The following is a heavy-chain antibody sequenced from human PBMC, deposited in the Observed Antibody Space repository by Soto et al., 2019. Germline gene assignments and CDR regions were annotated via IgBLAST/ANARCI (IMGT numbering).Heavy chain of an antibody. J-gene: IGHJ4*02. D-gene: IGHD3-22*01. Sequence: GGSLRLSCAASGFTFDDYAMHWVRQAPGKGLEWVSGISWNSGSIGYADSVKGRFTISRDNAKNSLYLQMNSLRAEDTALYYCAKPRLGRYYDSSGYYDYWGQGTLVTVSS. CDR1: GFTFDDYA. CDR3: AKPRLGRYYDSSGYYDY. V-gene: IGHV3-9*01. CDR2: ISWNSGSI.